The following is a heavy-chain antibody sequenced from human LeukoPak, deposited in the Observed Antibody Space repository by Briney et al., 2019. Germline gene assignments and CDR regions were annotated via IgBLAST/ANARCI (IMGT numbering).Heavy chain of an antibody. V-gene: IGHV4-30-4*01. CDR3: ARDCSGGSCYDALDA. D-gene: IGHD2-15*01. CDR1: GGSINSDDYY. J-gene: IGHJ3*01. CDR2: IYNRGST. Sequence: TSQTLSLTCTVSGGSINSDDYYWSWIRQPPGKGLEWMGYIYNRGSTYYNPSLKSRVTISLDTSRNQFSLRLSSVTAADTAMYYCARDCSGGSCYDALDAWGQGTMVTVSS.